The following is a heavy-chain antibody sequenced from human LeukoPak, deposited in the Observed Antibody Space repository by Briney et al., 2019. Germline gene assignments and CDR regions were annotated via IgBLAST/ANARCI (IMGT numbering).Heavy chain of an antibody. CDR2: INHSGST. J-gene: IGHJ4*02. CDR1: GGSFSGYY. V-gene: IGHV4-34*01. CDR3: ARGLPGYYDTSGYYHHY. Sequence: SETLSLTCVVYGGSFSGYYWSCIRQPPGKGLEWIGEINHSGSTNYNPSLKSRVIISVDTSKNQFSLKVSSVTAADTAVYYCARGLPGYYDTSGYYHHYWGQGTLVTVSS. D-gene: IGHD3-22*01.